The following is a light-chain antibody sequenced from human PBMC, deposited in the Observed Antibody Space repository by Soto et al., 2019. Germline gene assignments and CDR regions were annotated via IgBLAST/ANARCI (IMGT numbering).Light chain of an antibody. CDR1: QSVSSK. CDR3: QQRSNWPIT. V-gene: IGKV3-11*01. Sequence: EIVMTQSPATLSLSPGEIATLSCTASQSVSSKLAWHQQKPGQAPRLLIYGAATRATGIPARFSGSGSGTDFTLTISSLEPEDFAVYYCQQRSNWPITFGQGTRLEIK. CDR2: GAA. J-gene: IGKJ5*01.